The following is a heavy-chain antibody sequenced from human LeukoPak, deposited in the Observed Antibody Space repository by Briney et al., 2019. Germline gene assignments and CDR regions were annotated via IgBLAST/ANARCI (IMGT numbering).Heavy chain of an antibody. J-gene: IGHJ4*02. CDR1: GFTFSNYA. Sequence: GGSLRLSCAASGFTFSNYAMNWVRQAPGKGLEWVSSISGSGGNTYYADSVKGRFTISRDNSKNTLYLQMNSLRADDTAVYYCANPPTVTRFDYCGQGTLVTAYS. D-gene: IGHD4-11*01. V-gene: IGHV3-23*01. CDR2: ISGSGGNT. CDR3: ANPPTVTRFDY.